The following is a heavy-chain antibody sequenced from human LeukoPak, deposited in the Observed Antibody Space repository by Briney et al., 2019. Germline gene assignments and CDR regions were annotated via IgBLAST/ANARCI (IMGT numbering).Heavy chain of an antibody. Sequence: GGSLRLSCAASGFTFSDYAMNWFHQAPAKGLEWVSVISGSGGSTHYADSVKGRFTISRDNSKHTLYLQVNSLRAEDTAAYNCAKEGCTSTNCYSNWWGQGTLVTVSS. CDR1: GFTFSDYA. CDR3: AKEGCTSTNCYSNW. CDR2: ISGSGGST. V-gene: IGHV3-23*01. D-gene: IGHD2-2*02. J-gene: IGHJ4*02.